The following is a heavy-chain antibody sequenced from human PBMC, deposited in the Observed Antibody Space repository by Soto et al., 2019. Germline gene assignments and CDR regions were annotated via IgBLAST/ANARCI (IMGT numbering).Heavy chain of an antibody. CDR3: ARGRWISDGYYFDF. J-gene: IGHJ4*02. V-gene: IGHV4-4*02. CDR2: IYHSGST. D-gene: IGHD5-12*01. CDR1: SRSISSSNW. Sequence: SETLSLTCAVSSRSISSSNWWRWVRQPPGKGLEWIGEIYHSGSTNYNPSLKSRVTISVDKSKNQFSLKLSSVTAAATAVYYGARGRWISDGYYFDFWGQGTLVTVSS.